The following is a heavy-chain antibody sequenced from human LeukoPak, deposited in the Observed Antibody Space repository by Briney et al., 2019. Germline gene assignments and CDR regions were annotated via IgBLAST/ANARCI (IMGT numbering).Heavy chain of an antibody. CDR3: ASQGRWLLIPFGY. CDR1: GFTFSSYG. CDR2: IRYDGSNK. D-gene: IGHD5-24*01. V-gene: IGHV3-30*02. Sequence: GGSLRLSCAASGFTFSSYGMHWVRQAPGKGLEWVAFIRYDGSNKYYADSVKGRFTISRDNSKNTLYLQMNSLRAEDTAVYYCASQGRWLLIPFGYWGQGTLVTVSS. J-gene: IGHJ4*02.